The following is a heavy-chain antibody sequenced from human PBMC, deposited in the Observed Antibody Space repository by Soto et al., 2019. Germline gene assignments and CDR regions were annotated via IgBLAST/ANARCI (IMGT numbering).Heavy chain of an antibody. V-gene: IGHV4-31*01. CDR1: GGSISSGGYY. J-gene: IGHJ3*02. CDR2: IYYSGST. D-gene: IGHD3-3*01. Sequence: QVQLQESGPGLVKPSQTLSLTCTVSGGSISSGGYYWSWIRQHPGKGLEWVWYIYYSGSTYYNPSLKGPVTISVDTSKNQFSLKLSSVTAADTAVYYCARGYDFWSGLGAFDIWGQGTMVTVSS. CDR3: ARGYDFWSGLGAFDI.